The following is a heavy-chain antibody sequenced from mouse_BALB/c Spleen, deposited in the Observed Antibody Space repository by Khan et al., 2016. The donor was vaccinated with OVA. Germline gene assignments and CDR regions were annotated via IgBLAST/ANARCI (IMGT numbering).Heavy chain of an antibody. J-gene: IGHJ4*01. CDR1: GYTFTDYY. CDR3: VRATGTYAMDY. V-gene: IGHV1-84*02. D-gene: IGHD4-1*01. CDR2: IYPGSGNT. Sequence: QLQQSGPELVKPGASVKISCKASGYTFTDYYISWVKQKPGQGLEWIGWIYPGSGNTKYNEKFKGKATLTVDTSSSTAYMQLSSLTSEDTAVYFCVRATGTYAMDYWGQGTSVTVSS.